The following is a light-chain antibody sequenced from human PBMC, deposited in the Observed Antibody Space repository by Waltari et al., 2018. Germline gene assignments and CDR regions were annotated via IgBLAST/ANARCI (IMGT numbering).Light chain of an antibody. V-gene: IGKV3-15*01. Sequence: VMTQSTATLSVSPGDRSTLSCRASQCFSINVNWYQQKPGQAPRLLIYAAFTRATGIPARFSGSGSGTEFTLTISSLQSEDFAVYYCQQFNDWPRTFGQGTKVEIK. J-gene: IGKJ1*01. CDR1: QCFSIN. CDR3: QQFNDWPRT. CDR2: AAF.